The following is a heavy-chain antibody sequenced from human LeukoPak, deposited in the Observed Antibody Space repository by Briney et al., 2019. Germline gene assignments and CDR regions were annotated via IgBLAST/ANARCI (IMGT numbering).Heavy chain of an antibody. D-gene: IGHD3-10*01. CDR2: ISSSGSTI. CDR3: ASEIVWVGEFKVDY. J-gene: IGHJ4*02. Sequence: GGSPRLSCAASGFTFSDYYMSWIRQAPGKGLEWVSYISSSGSTIYYADSVKGRFTISRDNAKNSLYLQMNSLRAEDTAVYYCASEIVWVGEFKVDYWGQGTLVSVSS. CDR1: GFTFSDYY. V-gene: IGHV3-11*04.